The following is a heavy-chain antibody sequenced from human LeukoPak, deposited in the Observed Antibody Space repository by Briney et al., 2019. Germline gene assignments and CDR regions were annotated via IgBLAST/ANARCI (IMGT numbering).Heavy chain of an antibody. D-gene: IGHD6-19*01. CDR1: GFTFSSYA. Sequence: GGSLRLSCAASGFTFSSYATSWVLQAPGKGLEWVSAISGSGGSTYYADSVKGRFTISRVNSKNTLYLQMNSLRAEDTAVYYCAKAVGQWLVEFDYWGQGTLVTVSS. CDR2: ISGSGGST. J-gene: IGHJ4*02. CDR3: AKAVGQWLVEFDY. V-gene: IGHV3-23*01.